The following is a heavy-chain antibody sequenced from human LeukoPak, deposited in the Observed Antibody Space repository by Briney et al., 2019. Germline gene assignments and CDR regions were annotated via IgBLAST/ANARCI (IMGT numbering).Heavy chain of an antibody. CDR1: GFTFSSYA. J-gene: IGHJ4*02. V-gene: IGHV3-23*01. D-gene: IGHD3-16*01. CDR3: AKGSLRRGDYY. Sequence: GGSLRLSCAASGFTFSSYAMSWVRQAPGKGLEWVSAISGSGGSTYYADSVKGRLTISRDNSKNTLYLQMNSLRAEDTAVYYCAKGSLRRGDYYWGQGTLVTVSS. CDR2: ISGSGGST.